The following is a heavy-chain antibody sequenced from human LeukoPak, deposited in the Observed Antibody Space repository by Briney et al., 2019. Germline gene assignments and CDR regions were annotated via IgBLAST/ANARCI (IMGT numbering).Heavy chain of an antibody. CDR2: IYYSGST. D-gene: IGHD3-10*01. V-gene: IGHV4-59*08. J-gene: IGHJ6*02. Sequence: SETLSLTCTVSGGSISSYYWSWIRQPPGKGLEWIGYIYYSGSTNYNPSLKSRVTISVDTSKNQLSLKLSSVTAADTAVYYCARQTYYYGSGSYSNYYGMDVWGQGTTVTVSS. CDR1: GGSISSYY. CDR3: ARQTYYYGSGSYSNYYGMDV.